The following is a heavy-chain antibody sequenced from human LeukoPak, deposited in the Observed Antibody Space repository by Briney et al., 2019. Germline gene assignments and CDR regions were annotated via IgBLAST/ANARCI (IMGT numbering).Heavy chain of an antibody. CDR3: ARDFLGIAAAGRFGY. J-gene: IGHJ4*02. CDR2: INPNSGGT. V-gene: IGHV1-2*06. D-gene: IGHD6-13*01. CDR1: GYTFTGYY. Sequence: GASVKVSCKASGYTFTGYYMHWVRQAPGQGLEWMGRINPNSGGTNYAQKFQGRVTMTTDTSTSTAYMELRSLRSDDTAVYYCARDFLGIAAAGRFGYWGQGTLVAVSS.